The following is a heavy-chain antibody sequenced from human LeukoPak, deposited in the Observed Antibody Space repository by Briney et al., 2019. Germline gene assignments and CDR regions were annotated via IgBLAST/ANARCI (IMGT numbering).Heavy chain of an antibody. CDR3: ARGRWLQPWGYFDY. CDR2: IIPIFGTA. D-gene: IGHD5-24*01. J-gene: IGHJ4*02. V-gene: IGHV1-69*05. CDR1: GYTFTGYY. Sequence: ASVKVSCKASGYTFTGYYMHWVRQAPGQGLEWMGGIIPIFGTANYAQKFQGRVTITTDESTSTAYMELSSLRSEDTAVYYCARGRWLQPWGYFDYWGQGTLVTVSS.